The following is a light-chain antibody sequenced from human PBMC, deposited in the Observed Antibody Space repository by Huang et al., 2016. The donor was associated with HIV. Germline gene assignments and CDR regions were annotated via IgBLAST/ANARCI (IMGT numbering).Light chain of an antibody. CDR1: QSISNN. CDR2: GAS. Sequence: EIVMTQSPATLSVSPGERATLSCRASQSISNNLAWYQQKPAQPPRLLIYGASTRATDIPARFSASASGTEFTLTISSLQSEDFAIYYCQQYNNWPPYTFGQGTNLELK. V-gene: IGKV3-15*01. J-gene: IGKJ2*01. CDR3: QQYNNWPPYT.